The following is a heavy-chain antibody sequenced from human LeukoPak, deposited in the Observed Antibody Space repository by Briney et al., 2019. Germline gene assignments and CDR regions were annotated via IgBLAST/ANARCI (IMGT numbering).Heavy chain of an antibody. D-gene: IGHD1-26*01. J-gene: IGHJ3*02. CDR2: ISGSSVNT. CDR1: GFTSSTYG. Sequence: TGGSLRLSCAASGFTSSTYGMNWVRQAPGKGLEWVSTISGSSVNTYYADSVKGRFTISRNNSKNTLYLQMNSLRAEDTAIYFCAKAIVGAVMYACDMWGQGTMVTVSS. CDR3: AKAIVGAVMYACDM. V-gene: IGHV3-23*01.